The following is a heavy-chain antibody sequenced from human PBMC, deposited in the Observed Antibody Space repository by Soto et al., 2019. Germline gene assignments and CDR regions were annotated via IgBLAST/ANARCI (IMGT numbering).Heavy chain of an antibody. V-gene: IGHV3-73*02. CDR3: TRIVGDEGYYFDV. D-gene: IGHD3-3*02. CDR2: IRSKTNTYAT. CDR1: GFTFSGSA. Sequence: EVQLVESGGGLVQPGGSLELSCEASGFTFSGSAMHWVRQASGKGLEWVGRIRSKTNTYATAYAASVKGRFTISRDDSKNTAYLQMNSLKTEDTAVYYCTRIVGDEGYYFDVGGRGTLVTVSS. J-gene: IGHJ2*01.